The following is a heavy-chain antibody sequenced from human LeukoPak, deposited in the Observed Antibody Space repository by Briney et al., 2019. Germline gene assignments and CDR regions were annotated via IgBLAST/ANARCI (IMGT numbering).Heavy chain of an antibody. CDR1: GFTFSSYA. Sequence: GGSLRLSCAASGFTFSSYAMDWVRQSPGKGLEWVAVISYDGSDKYYAEFVKGRFTISRDNSKNTLYLQMNSLRAEDAAVYYCARDFRPVVGTAGAFDSWGQGTLVTVSS. CDR2: ISYDGSDK. J-gene: IGHJ4*02. V-gene: IGHV3-30*04. CDR3: ARDFRPVVGTAGAFDS. D-gene: IGHD2-2*01.